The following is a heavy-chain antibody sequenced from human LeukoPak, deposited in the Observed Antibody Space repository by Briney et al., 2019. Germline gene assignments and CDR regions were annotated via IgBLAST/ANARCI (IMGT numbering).Heavy chain of an antibody. D-gene: IGHD2-15*01. Sequence: SETLSLTCAVYGGSFSGYYWSWIRQPAGKGLEWIGRIYTSGSTNYNPSLKSRVTMSVDTSKNQFSLKLSSVTAAVTAVYYCVSEGGYCSGGSCYSGFFSDYWGQGTLVTVSS. J-gene: IGHJ4*02. CDR2: IYTSGST. CDR3: VSEGGYCSGGSCYSGFFSDY. V-gene: IGHV4-59*10. CDR1: GGSFSGYY.